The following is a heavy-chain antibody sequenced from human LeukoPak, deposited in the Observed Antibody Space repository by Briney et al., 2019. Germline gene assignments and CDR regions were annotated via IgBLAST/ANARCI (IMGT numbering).Heavy chain of an antibody. D-gene: IGHD2-2*01. CDR3: AKDRGSSTSCPDY. CDR2: ISYDGSNK. Sequence: GRSLRLSCAASGFTFSSYGMHWVRQAPGKGLEWVAVISYDGSNKYYADSVKGRFTISRDSSKNTLYVQMNSLRAEDTAVYYCAKDRGSSTSCPDYWGQGTLVTVSS. V-gene: IGHV3-30*18. CDR1: GFTFSSYG. J-gene: IGHJ4*02.